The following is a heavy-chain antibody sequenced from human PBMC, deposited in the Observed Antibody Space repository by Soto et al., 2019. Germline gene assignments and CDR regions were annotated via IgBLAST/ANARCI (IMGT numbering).Heavy chain of an antibody. CDR3: ARDPPREVYKGYNWFDP. D-gene: IGHD1-1*01. CDR2: IIPIFGTA. Sequence: VASVKVSCKASGGTFSSYAISWVRQAPGQGLEWMGGIIPIFGTANYAQKFQGRVTITADESTSTAYMELSSLRSEDTAVYYCARDPPREVYKGYNWFDPWGQGTLVTAPQ. V-gene: IGHV1-69*13. CDR1: GGTFSSYA. J-gene: IGHJ5*02.